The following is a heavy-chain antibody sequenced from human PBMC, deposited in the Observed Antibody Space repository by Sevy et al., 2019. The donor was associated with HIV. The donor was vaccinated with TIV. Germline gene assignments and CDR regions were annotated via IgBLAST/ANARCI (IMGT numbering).Heavy chain of an antibody. J-gene: IGHJ6*02. Sequence: GGSLRLSCAASGFTFSSYAMSWVRQAPGKGLEWVSAISGSGGSTYYADSVKGRFTISRDKSKNTLYLQMNSLRAEDTAVYYCAKDQGDSSGWYTVWYYYYGMDVWGQGTTVTVSS. CDR3: AKDQGDSSGWYTVWYYYYGMDV. CDR2: ISGSGGST. CDR1: GFTFSSYA. V-gene: IGHV3-23*01. D-gene: IGHD6-19*01.